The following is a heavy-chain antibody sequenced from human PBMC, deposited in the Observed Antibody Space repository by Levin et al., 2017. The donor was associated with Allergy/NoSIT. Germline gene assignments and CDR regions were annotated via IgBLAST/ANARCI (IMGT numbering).Heavy chain of an antibody. J-gene: IGHJ2*01. D-gene: IGHD3-22*01. CDR2: IWYDGSNK. CDR3: ARDSSGYLARYFDL. V-gene: IGHV3-33*01. CDR1: GFTFSSYG. Sequence: GESLKISCAASGFTFSSYGMHWVRQAPGKGLEWVAVIWYDGSNKYYADSVKGRFTISRDNSKNTLYLQMNSLRAEDTAVYYCARDSSGYLARYFDLWGRGTLVTVSS.